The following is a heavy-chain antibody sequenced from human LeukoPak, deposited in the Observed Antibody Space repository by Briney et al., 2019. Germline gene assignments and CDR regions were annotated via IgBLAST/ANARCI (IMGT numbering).Heavy chain of an antibody. CDR2: ISGSGGST. D-gene: IGHD3-10*01. V-gene: IGHV3-23*01. CDR3: AKGAHLDYYGSGSWGYYMDV. J-gene: IGHJ6*03. CDR1: GFTFSHYA. Sequence: GGTLRLSCAASGFTFSHYAMTWVRQAPGKGLEWVSAISGSGGSTYYVDSVKGRFIISRDNSKNTLYLQMNSLRAEDTAVYYCAKGAHLDYYGSGSWGYYMDVWGKGTTVTISS.